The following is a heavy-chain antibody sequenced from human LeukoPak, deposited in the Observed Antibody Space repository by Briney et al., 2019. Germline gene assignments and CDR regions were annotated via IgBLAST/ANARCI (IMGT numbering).Heavy chain of an antibody. J-gene: IGHJ1*01. V-gene: IGHV1-69*04. CDR1: GGTFSSYA. CDR3: ARERINYDSSGYAYAEYFQH. D-gene: IGHD3-22*01. Sequence: ASVKVSCKASGGTFSSYAISWVRQAPGQGLEWMGRIIPILGIANYAQKFQGRVTITADKSTSTAYMEPSSLRSEDTAVYYCARERINYDSSGYAYAEYFQHWGQGTLVTVSS. CDR2: IIPILGIA.